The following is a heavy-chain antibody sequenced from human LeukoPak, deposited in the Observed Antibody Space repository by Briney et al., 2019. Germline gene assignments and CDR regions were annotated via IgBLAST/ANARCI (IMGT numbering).Heavy chain of an antibody. D-gene: IGHD1-26*01. J-gene: IGHJ6*02. CDR1: GFTFSSYA. V-gene: IGHV3-23*01. Sequence: PGGSLRLSCAASGFTFSSYAMSWVRQAPGKGLEWVSAISGSGGSTYYADSVKGRFTISRDNAKNSLYLQMNSLRDEDTAVYYCVRDCGIAYGMDVWGQGTTVTVSS. CDR3: VRDCGIAYGMDV. CDR2: ISGSGGST.